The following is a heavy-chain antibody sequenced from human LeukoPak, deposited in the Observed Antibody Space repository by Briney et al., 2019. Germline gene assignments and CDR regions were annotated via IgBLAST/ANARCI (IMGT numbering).Heavy chain of an antibody. CDR3: AREISIVGAHEDCFDY. V-gene: IGHV3-74*01. Sequence: GGSLRLSCAASGFAFSSYWMHWVRQAPGKGLVWVSRINSDGSSTSYADSVKGRFTISRDNAKNTLYLQMNSLRAEDTAVYYCAREISIVGAHEDCFDYWGQGTLVTVSS. CDR1: GFAFSSYW. J-gene: IGHJ4*02. D-gene: IGHD1-26*01. CDR2: INSDGSST.